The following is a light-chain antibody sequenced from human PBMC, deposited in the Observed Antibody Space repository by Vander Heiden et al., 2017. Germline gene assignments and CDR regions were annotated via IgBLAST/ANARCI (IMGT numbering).Light chain of an antibody. V-gene: IGKV1-39*01. J-gene: IGKJ1*01. CDR1: RYISSF. CDR3: QQTYTTPWT. CDR2: AAS. Sequence: DIQLTQSPSSLSASVGDRVTITCRASRYISSFLIWYQQKRGKAPKLLIYAASSLESGVPSRFSGSGSGTDFTLTISSLQSEDFATYYCQQTYTTPWTFGLGTTVDIK.